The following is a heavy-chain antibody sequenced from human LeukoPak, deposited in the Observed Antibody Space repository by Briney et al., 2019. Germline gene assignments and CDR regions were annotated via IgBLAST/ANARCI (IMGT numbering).Heavy chain of an antibody. D-gene: IGHD4-23*01. CDR3: AKDVSPYGGEWDYFDY. CDR1: GFTFSSYA. J-gene: IGHJ4*02. Sequence: GGSLRLSCAASGFTFSSYAMSWVRQAPGKGLEWVSAISGSGGSTYLADSVKGRFTISRDNSKNTLYLQMNSLRAEDTAVYYCAKDVSPYGGEWDYFDYWGQGTLVTISS. V-gene: IGHV3-23*01. CDR2: ISGSGGST.